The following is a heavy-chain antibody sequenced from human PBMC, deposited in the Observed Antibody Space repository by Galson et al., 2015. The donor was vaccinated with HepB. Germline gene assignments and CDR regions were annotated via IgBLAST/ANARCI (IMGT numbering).Heavy chain of an antibody. D-gene: IGHD6-6*01. J-gene: IGHJ2*01. CDR1: GFTFSSYS. V-gene: IGHV3-48*02. CDR3: ARQLGSPWDSDRYRNWYFDL. Sequence: SLRLSCAASGFTFSSYSMNWVRQAPGKGLEWVSYISSSSSTIYYADSVKGRFTISRDNAKNSLYLQMNSLRDEDTAVYYCARQLGSPWDSDRYRNWYFDLWGRGTLVTVSS. CDR2: ISSSSSTI.